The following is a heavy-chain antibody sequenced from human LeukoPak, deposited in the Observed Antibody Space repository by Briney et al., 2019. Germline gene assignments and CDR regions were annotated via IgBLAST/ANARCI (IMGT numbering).Heavy chain of an antibody. CDR2: IYYSGST. V-gene: IGHV4-39*07. CDR3: ARRDSSSWYGPAFDI. J-gene: IGHJ3*02. Sequence: SETLSLTCTVSGGSISSSSYYWGWIRQPPGKGLEWIGSIYYSGSTNYNPSLKSRVTISVDTSKNQFSLKLSSVTAADTAVYYCARRDSSSWYGPAFDIWGQGTMVTVSS. D-gene: IGHD6-13*01. CDR1: GGSISSSSYY.